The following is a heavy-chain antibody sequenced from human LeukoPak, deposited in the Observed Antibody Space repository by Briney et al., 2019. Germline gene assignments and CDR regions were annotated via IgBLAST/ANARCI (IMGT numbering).Heavy chain of an antibody. J-gene: IGHJ4*02. V-gene: IGHV3-7*01. CDR2: IKQDGSEK. CDR1: GFTFSSYW. CDR3: TRDSYDSSGYWLPYFDY. Sequence: PGGSLRLSCAASGFTFSSYWMSWVRQAPGKGLEWVANIKQDGSEKYYVDSVKGRYTISRDNAKNSLYLQMNSLRAEDTAVYYCTRDSYDSSGYWLPYFDYWGQGTLVTVSS. D-gene: IGHD3-22*01.